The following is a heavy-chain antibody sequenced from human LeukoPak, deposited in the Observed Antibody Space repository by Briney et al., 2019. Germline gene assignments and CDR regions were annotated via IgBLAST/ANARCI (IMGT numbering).Heavy chain of an antibody. Sequence: GGSLRLSCAASGFIFSNFWMHWVRQVPGKGLVWVSHINSDGRTTGYADSVRGRFTISRDNAKNTLYLQMNRLTVEDTAVYYCGRGMRDYYGLDYWGQGFLVTVSS. CDR1: GFIFSNFW. CDR3: GRGMRDYYGLDY. V-gene: IGHV3-74*01. D-gene: IGHD3-10*01. CDR2: INSDGRTT. J-gene: IGHJ4*02.